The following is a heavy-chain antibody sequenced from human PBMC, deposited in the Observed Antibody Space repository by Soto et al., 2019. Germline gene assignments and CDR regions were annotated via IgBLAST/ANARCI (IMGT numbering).Heavy chain of an antibody. CDR2: IYYSGST. CDR3: AREDYISDYCSGGSCYPNAFDI. CDR1: GGSLSSYY. V-gene: IGHV4-59*01. Sequence: XTLSLPCTVSGGSLSSYYWSWIRQHPGKGLEWIGYIYYSGSTNYNPSLKSRVNISVDTSRNKLSLKLSSVTAADTAVYYCAREDYISDYCSGGSCYPNAFDIWGQGTMGTVS. D-gene: IGHD2-15*01. J-gene: IGHJ3*02.